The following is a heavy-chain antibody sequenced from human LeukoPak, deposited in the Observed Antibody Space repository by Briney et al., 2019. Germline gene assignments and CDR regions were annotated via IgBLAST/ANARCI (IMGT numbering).Heavy chain of an antibody. CDR3: AREIGPIQLHLWSSAFDL. D-gene: IGHD5-18*01. CDR1: GYTFTNYY. CDR2: INPGGGST. J-gene: IGHJ4*02. Sequence: GASVKVSCKASGYTFTNYYIHWVRQAPGQGLEWMGLINPGGGSTSYAQKFQGRITMTRDTSTSTVYMELSSLRSEDTAVYYCAREIGPIQLHLWSSAFDLWGQGTLVTVSS. V-gene: IGHV1-46*01.